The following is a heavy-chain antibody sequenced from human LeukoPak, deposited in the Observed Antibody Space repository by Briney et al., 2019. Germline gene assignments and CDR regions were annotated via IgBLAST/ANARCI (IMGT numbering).Heavy chain of an antibody. D-gene: IGHD1-1*01. J-gene: IGHJ4*02. CDR2: ISAGGATI. CDR1: GFSFSDYN. Sequence: HPGGSLRLSCAVSGFSFSDYNMKWVRQAPGRGLEWISYISAGGATIYYPDSVKGRFTISRDNAKNSLYLQMNSLRVEDTAIYYCVRLGRKEGYIYYDYWGQRTPVTDSS. CDR3: VRLGRKEGYIYYDY. V-gene: IGHV3-48*01.